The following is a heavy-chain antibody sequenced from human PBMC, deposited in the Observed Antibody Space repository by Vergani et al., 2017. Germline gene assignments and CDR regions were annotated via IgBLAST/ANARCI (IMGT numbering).Heavy chain of an antibody. V-gene: IGHV4-59*12. CDR1: GGSISSYY. D-gene: IGHD5-18*01. CDR2: IYYSGST. CDR3: AREAGGYSYGSYGWGYYYYYGMDV. J-gene: IGHJ6*02. Sequence: QVQLQESGPGLVKPSETLSLTCTVSGGSISSYYWSWIRQPPGTGLEWIGYIYYSGSTNYNPSLKRRVTISVDTSKNQFSLKLRSVTAADAAVYYCAREAGGYSYGSYGWGYYYYYGMDVWGQGTTVTVSS.